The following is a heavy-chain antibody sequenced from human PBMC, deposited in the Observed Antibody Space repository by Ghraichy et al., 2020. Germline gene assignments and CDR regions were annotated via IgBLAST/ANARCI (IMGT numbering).Heavy chain of an antibody. D-gene: IGHD2-2*01. Sequence: GESLNISCAASGFTFSRFGMHWVRQAPGKGLEWVAIIWYDGSKMYYADSVRGRFTISRGNSKNTLYLQMNSLRAEDTAVYYCARGYCTTSSCNDRPWFDPWGQGTLVTVSS. CDR2: IWYDGSKM. J-gene: IGHJ5*02. CDR1: GFTFSRFG. V-gene: IGHV3-33*01. CDR3: ARGYCTTSSCNDRPWFDP.